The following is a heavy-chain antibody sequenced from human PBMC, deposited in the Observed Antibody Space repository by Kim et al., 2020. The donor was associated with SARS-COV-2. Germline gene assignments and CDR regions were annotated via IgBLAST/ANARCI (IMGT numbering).Heavy chain of an antibody. CDR2: IYTSGST. D-gene: IGHD1-1*01. J-gene: IGHJ6*02. V-gene: IGHV4-4*07. CDR1: GGSISSYY. CDR3: ARVGNWNTDYYYYGMDV. Sequence: SETLSLTCTVSGGSISSYYWSWIRQPAGKGLEWIGRIYTSGSTNYNPSLKSRVTMSVDTSKNQFSLKLSSVTAADTAVYYCARVGNWNTDYYYYGMDVWGQGTTVTVSS.